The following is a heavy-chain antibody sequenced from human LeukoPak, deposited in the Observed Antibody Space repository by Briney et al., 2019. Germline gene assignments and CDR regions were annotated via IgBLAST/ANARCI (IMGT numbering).Heavy chain of an antibody. D-gene: IGHD6-19*01. CDR2: ISAYNGNT. CDR3: ARDSSGPLENY. Sequence: GASVKVSFKASGYTFTGYGISWVRHAPGQGLEWMGWISAYNGNTNYAQKLQGRVTMTTDTSTSTAYMELRSLRSDDTAVYYCARDSSGPLENYWGQGTLVTVSS. V-gene: IGHV1-18*01. CDR1: GYTFTGYG. J-gene: IGHJ4*02.